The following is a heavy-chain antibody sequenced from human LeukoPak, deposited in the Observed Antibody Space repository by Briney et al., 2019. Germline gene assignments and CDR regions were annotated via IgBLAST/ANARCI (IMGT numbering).Heavy chain of an antibody. CDR1: GGSIDSGDYY. CDR2: VHYSGST. CDR3: ARHKVYYDILTGYYAYYYYGMDV. Sequence: PSETLSLTCTVSGGSIDSGDYYWGWIRQPPGKGLECIASVHYSGSTNYNPSLKSRVTISVDTSKNQFSLKLSSVTAADTAVYYCARHKVYYDILTGYYAYYYYGMDVWGQGTTVTVSS. J-gene: IGHJ6*02. D-gene: IGHD3-9*01. V-gene: IGHV4-39*01.